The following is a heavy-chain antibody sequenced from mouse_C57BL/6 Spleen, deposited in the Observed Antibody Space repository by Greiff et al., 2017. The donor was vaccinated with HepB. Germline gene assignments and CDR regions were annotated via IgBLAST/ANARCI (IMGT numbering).Heavy chain of an antibody. D-gene: IGHD4-1*01. CDR3: VRDKVGRGFDY. Sequence: EVQLQESGGGLVQPKGSLKLSCAASGFTFNTYAMHWVRQAPGKGLEWVARIRSKSSNYATYYAYSVKDRFTISRDASQSMLYLQMNNLKTEDTAMYYGVRDKVGRGFDYWGQGTTLTVSS. J-gene: IGHJ2*01. CDR1: GFTFNTYA. CDR2: IRSKSSNYAT. V-gene: IGHV10-3*01.